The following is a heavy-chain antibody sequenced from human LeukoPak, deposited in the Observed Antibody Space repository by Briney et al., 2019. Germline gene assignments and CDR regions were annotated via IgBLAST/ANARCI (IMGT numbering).Heavy chain of an antibody. Sequence: PSETLSLTCGVFGGSFSNYYWSWIRQPPGKGLEWIGEINDSGRINYNPALMSRVTISVDTSKSQFSLELTSVSAADTALYYCARRWNYGVNYYIGVWGEGATVTVSS. J-gene: IGHJ6*03. CDR1: GGSFSNYY. CDR3: ARRWNYGVNYYIGV. D-gene: IGHD1-7*01. V-gene: IGHV4-34*01. CDR2: INDSGRI.